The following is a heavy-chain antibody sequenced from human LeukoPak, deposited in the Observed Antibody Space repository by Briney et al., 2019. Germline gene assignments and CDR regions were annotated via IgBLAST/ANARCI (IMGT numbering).Heavy chain of an antibody. CDR1: GYTFTGYY. D-gene: IGHD3-10*01. CDR2: SNPDIGGT. Sequence: ASVKVSCKASGYTFTGYYIHWVRQAPGQGLEWMGWSNPDIGGTDYAQKFQGRVTMTRDTSISTAYMELSRLTSDDTAVYYCSRDQNSYGSGSYYNVDYWGQGTLVTVSS. V-gene: IGHV1-2*02. J-gene: IGHJ4*02. CDR3: SRDQNSYGSGSYYNVDY.